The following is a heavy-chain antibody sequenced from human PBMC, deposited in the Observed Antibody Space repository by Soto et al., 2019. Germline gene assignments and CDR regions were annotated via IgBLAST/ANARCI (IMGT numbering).Heavy chain of an antibody. J-gene: IGHJ4*02. Sequence: GGSLRLSFAASGFTFSSYAMSWVRQAPGKGLGWISGFSGSGGSPYYADSVKGRFTISRDNSKNTLYLQMNSLRAEDTALYYCAKQYYYDRSGHFDSWGQGTLVTVSS. D-gene: IGHD3-22*01. V-gene: IGHV3-23*01. CDR1: GFTFSSYA. CDR3: AKQYYYDRSGHFDS. CDR2: FSGSGGSP.